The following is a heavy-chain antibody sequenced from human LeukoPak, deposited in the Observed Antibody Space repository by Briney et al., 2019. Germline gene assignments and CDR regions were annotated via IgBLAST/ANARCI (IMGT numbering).Heavy chain of an antibody. CDR3: ARAYCGGDCYDRPFDY. Sequence: SETLSLTCTVSGGSISSYYWSWIRQPPGKGLEWIGYIYYSGSTNYNPSLKSRVTISVDTSKNQFSLKLSSATAADTAVYYCARAYCGGDCYDRPFDYWGQGTLVTVSS. CDR1: GGSISSYY. D-gene: IGHD2-21*02. CDR2: IYYSGST. J-gene: IGHJ4*02. V-gene: IGHV4-59*01.